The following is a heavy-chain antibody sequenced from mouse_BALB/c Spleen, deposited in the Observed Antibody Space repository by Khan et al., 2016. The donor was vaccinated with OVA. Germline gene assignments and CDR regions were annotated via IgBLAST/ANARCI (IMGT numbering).Heavy chain of an antibody. Sequence: QIQLVQSGPELKKPGETVKISCKASGDTFTNYGMNWVKQAPGEGLKWMGWINTYTGEPTYADDFKGRFAFSLETSASTAYLQINNLKNEDTAAXFCARKKYSYDRYFDVWGAGTTVTVSS. CDR3: ARKKYSYDRYFDV. D-gene: IGHD2-12*01. CDR2: INTYTGEP. J-gene: IGHJ1*01. V-gene: IGHV9-3-1*01. CDR1: GDTFTNYG.